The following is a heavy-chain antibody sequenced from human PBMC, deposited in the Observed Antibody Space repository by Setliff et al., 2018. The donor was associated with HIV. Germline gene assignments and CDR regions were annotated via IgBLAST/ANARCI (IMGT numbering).Heavy chain of an antibody. D-gene: IGHD2-15*01. Sequence: GGSLRLSCAASGFTFSDHYMDWVRQAPGKGLEWVGRTRNKANSYTTEYAASVEGRFTISRDDSKSIAYLQMNSLKTEDTAVYYCTRGGRPTDEYVWFDPWGQGTLVTVSS. CDR2: TRNKANSYTT. CDR1: GFTFSDHY. CDR3: TRGGRPTDEYVWFDP. V-gene: IGHV3-72*01. J-gene: IGHJ5*02.